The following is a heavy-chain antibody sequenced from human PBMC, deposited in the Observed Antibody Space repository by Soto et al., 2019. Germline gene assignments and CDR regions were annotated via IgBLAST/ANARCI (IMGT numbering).Heavy chain of an antibody. J-gene: IGHJ4*02. D-gene: IGHD2-2*01. Sequence: SETLSLTCTVSGGSISSGGYYWSWIRQHPGKDLEWIGYIYNSGSTYYNPSLKSRVTISVDTSKNQFSLKLSSITAADTALYYCAKPPWDTVVAPAYFDHWGKGTLVTVSS. CDR2: IYNSGST. CDR1: GGSISSGGYY. V-gene: IGHV4-31*03. CDR3: AKPPWDTVVAPAYFDH.